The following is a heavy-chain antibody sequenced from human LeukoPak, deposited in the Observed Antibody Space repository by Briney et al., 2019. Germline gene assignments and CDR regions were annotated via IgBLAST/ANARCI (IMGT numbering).Heavy chain of an antibody. D-gene: IGHD3-10*01. V-gene: IGHV3-48*01. CDR1: GFTLSNYN. CDR2: ISSSSSTI. Sequence: PGGSLRLSCAASGFTLSNYNMNWVRQAPGKGLEWVSYISSSSSTIYYADSVKGRFTISRDNAKNSLYLQMNSLRAEDTAVYYCARDHYYGSGSSYKDYWGQGSLVTVSS. CDR3: ARDHYYGSGSSYKDY. J-gene: IGHJ4*02.